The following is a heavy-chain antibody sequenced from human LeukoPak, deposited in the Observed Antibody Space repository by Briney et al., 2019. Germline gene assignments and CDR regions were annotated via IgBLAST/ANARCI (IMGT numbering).Heavy chain of an antibody. D-gene: IGHD3-10*01. J-gene: IGHJ5*02. CDR1: GYTLTELS. CDR2: FDPEDGET. CDR3: ATRSPGSYPNWFDP. V-gene: IGHV1-24*01. Sequence: ASVKVSCKVSGYTLTELSMHWVRQAPGKGLEWMGGFDPEDGETIYAQKFQGRVTMTEDTSTDTAYMELSSLRSGDTAVYYCATRSPGSYPNWFDPWGQGTLVTVSS.